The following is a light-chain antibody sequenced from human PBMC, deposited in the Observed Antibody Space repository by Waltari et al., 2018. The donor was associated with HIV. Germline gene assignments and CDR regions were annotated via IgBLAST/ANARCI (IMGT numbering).Light chain of an antibody. CDR1: QSVSSN. Sequence: EIVMTQSPATQSVSPGDRATLSCTASQSVSSNLAWYQQKPGQAPRLLMYGASTRATGIPARFSGRGSGTEFTLTISSLQSEDFAVYYCQQYNNRPWTFGQGTTVEIK. CDR3: QQYNNRPWT. CDR2: GAS. J-gene: IGKJ1*01. V-gene: IGKV3D-15*01.